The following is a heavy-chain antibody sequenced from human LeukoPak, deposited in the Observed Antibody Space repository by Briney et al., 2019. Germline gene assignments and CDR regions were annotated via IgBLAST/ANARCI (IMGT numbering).Heavy chain of an antibody. CDR1: GFPFSSYW. CDR2: IKQDGSEK. J-gene: IGHJ6*03. Sequence: GGSLRLSCAASGFPFSSYWMSWVRQAPGKGLEWVANIKQDGSEKYYVDSVKDRFTISRDNAKNSLYLQMNSLRAEDTAVYYCARVGRIAARPYYYYYMDVWGKGTTVTVSS. D-gene: IGHD6-6*01. CDR3: ARVGRIAARPYYYYYMDV. V-gene: IGHV3-7*01.